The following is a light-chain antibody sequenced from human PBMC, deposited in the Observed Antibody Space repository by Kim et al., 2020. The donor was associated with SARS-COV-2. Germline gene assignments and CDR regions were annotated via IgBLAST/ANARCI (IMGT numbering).Light chain of an antibody. CDR3: SSYGGSNNVV. CDR2: EVS. J-gene: IGLJ2*01. Sequence: GHAATITCTGTSSDVVGFNYVSWYQQHPGEAPNLIIQEVSKRPSGVPHRFSASKSGNTASLTVSGLQADDEADYYCSSYGGSNNVVFGGGTQLTVL. V-gene: IGLV2-8*01. CDR1: SSDVVGFNY.